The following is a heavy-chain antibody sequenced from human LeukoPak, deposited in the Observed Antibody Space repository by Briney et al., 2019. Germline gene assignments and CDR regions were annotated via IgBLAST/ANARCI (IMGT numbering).Heavy chain of an antibody. CDR3: ARAIGVTFGGVISDWFDP. Sequence: NPSETLSLTCTVSGGSTSSGGYHWSWIRQHPGKGLEWIGYIYYSGSTYYNPSLKSRVTISVDTSKNQFSLKLSSVTAADTAVYYCARAIGVTFGGVISDWFDPWGQGTLVTVSS. V-gene: IGHV4-31*03. CDR1: GGSTSSGGYH. J-gene: IGHJ5*02. CDR2: IYYSGST. D-gene: IGHD3-16*01.